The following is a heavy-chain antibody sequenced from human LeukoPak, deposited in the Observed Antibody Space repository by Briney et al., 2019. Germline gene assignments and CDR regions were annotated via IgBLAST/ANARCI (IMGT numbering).Heavy chain of an antibody. D-gene: IGHD6-19*01. CDR2: MNPNSGNT. Sequence: ASVKVSCKASGYTFTSYDINWVRQATGQGLEWMGWMNPNSGNTGYAQKFQGRVTITRNTSISTAYMELSSLRSEDTAVYYCARVATGLVRGYYYYMDVWGKGTTVTVSS. V-gene: IGHV1-8*03. J-gene: IGHJ6*03. CDR3: ARVATGLVRGYYYYMDV. CDR1: GYTFTSYD.